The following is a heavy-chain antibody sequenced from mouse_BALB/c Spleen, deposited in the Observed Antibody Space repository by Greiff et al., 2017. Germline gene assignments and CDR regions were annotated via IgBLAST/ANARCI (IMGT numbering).Heavy chain of an antibody. V-gene: IGHV5-4*02. Sequence: EVQGVESGGGLVKPGGSLKLSCAASGFTFSDYYMYWVRQTPEKRLEWVATISDGGSYTYYPDSVKGRFTISRDNAKNNLYLQMSSLKSEDTAMYYCARDRAGFAYWGQGTLVTVSA. J-gene: IGHJ3*01. CDR1: GFTFSDYY. CDR2: ISDGGSYT. CDR3: ARDRAGFAY.